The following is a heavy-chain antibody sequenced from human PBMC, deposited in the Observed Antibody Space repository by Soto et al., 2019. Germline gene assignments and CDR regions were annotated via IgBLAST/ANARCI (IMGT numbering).Heavy chain of an antibody. V-gene: IGHV3-30*18. D-gene: IGHD4-17*01. Sequence: PGGSLRLSCAASGFTFSSYGMHWVRQAPGKGLEWVAVISYDGSNKYYADSVKGRFTISRDNSKNTLYLQMNSLRAEDTAVYYCAKSGDGDYDYYYGMDVWGQGTTVTVSS. CDR3: AKSGDGDYDYYYGMDV. CDR2: ISYDGSNK. CDR1: GFTFSSYG. J-gene: IGHJ6*02.